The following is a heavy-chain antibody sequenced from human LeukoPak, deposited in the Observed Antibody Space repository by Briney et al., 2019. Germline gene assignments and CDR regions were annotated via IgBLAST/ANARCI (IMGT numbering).Heavy chain of an antibody. J-gene: IGHJ3*02. Sequence: GRSLRLSCAASGFTFSRYAMHWVRQAPGKGLERVAVAPHDGSDEDYADSVKGRFTISRDNSKNTLNLQMNSLGPEDTALYYCATGALYAFDIWGQGTMVSVSS. V-gene: IGHV3-30*04. CDR2: APHDGSDE. CDR3: ATGALYAFDI. CDR1: GFTFSRYA.